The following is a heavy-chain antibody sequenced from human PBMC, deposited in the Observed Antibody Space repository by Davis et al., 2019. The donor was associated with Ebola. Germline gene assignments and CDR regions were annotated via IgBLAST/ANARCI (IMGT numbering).Heavy chain of an antibody. V-gene: IGHV4-59*07. D-gene: IGHD6-19*01. CDR2: IYYSGST. Sequence: SDTLSLTCTVSGGSISSYYWSWIRQPPGKGLEWIGYIYYSGSTNYNPSLKSRVTISVDTSKNQFSLKLSSVTAADTAVYYCARGRIAVAGREGDYYYYGMDVWGQGTTVTVSS. CDR1: GGSISSYY. J-gene: IGHJ6*02. CDR3: ARGRIAVAGREGDYYYYGMDV.